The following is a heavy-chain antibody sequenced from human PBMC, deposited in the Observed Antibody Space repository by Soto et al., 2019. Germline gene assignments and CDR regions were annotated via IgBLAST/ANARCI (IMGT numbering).Heavy chain of an antibody. CDR1: GFTFSSYG. CDR2: IWYDGSNK. CDR3: ARDHRGGRGIAVY. D-gene: IGHD6-19*01. Sequence: GGSLRLSCAASGFTFSSYGMHWVRQAPGKGLEWVAVIWYDGSNKYYADSVKGRFTISRDNSKNTLYLQMNSLRAEDTAVYYCARDHRGGRGIAVYWGQGTLVTVSS. J-gene: IGHJ4*02. V-gene: IGHV3-33*01.